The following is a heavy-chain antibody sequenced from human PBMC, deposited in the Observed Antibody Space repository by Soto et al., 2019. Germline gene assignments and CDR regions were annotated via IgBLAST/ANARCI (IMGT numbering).Heavy chain of an antibody. CDR2: IYHSGST. J-gene: IGHJ4*02. V-gene: IGHV4-4*02. CDR1: GGSISSSNW. CDR3: ARDLTLDYYDSSGYDPY. D-gene: IGHD3-22*01. Sequence: SETLSLTCAVSGGSISSSNWWSWVRQPPGKGLEWIGEIYHSGSTNYNPSLKSRVTISVDKSKNQFSLKLSSVTAADTAVYYCARDLTLDYYDSSGYDPYWGQGTLVTVSS.